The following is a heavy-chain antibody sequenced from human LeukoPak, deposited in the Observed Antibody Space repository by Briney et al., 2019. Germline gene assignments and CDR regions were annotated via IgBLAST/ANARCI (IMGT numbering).Heavy chain of an antibody. CDR2: ISGSGGST. V-gene: IGHV3-23*01. CDR1: GFTFSSYA. Sequence: PGGSLRLSCAASGFTFSSYAMSWVRQAPGKGLEWVSAISGSGGSTYYADSVKGRFTISRDNSKNTLYLQMKSLRAEDTAVYYCAKDAGYSSGWYGYNWFDPWGQGTLVTVSS. D-gene: IGHD6-19*01. CDR3: AKDAGYSSGWYGYNWFDP. J-gene: IGHJ5*02.